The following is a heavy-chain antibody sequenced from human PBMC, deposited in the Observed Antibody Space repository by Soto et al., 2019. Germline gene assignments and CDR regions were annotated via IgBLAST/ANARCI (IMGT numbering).Heavy chain of an antibody. CDR1: GYSFSSHA. CDR2: IIPDFGTP. J-gene: IGHJ4*02. Sequence: QVQLEQSGSEVKKSGSSVKVSCKASGYSFSSHAITWVRQAPGQGLEWMGGIIPDFGTPSYAQKFQGRVTISADKSTNTTYLELGSLRSEDPAVYYCARGGALSTSWYWGDGLDSWGQGTQVTVSS. D-gene: IGHD6-13*01. CDR3: ARGGALSTSWYWGDGLDS. V-gene: IGHV1-69*06.